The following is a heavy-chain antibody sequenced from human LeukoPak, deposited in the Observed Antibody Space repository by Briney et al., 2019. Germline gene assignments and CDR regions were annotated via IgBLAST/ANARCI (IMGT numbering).Heavy chain of an antibody. J-gene: IGHJ4*02. V-gene: IGHV1-69*13. CDR1: GGTFSSYA. D-gene: IGHD4-23*01. CDR3: ARGATVVTYYFDH. Sequence: SVKVSCKASGGTFSSYAISWVRQAPGQGLEWMGGIIPIFGTANYAQKFQGRVTITADESTSTAYMELSSLRSEDTAVYCCARGATVVTYYFDHWGQGTLVTVSS. CDR2: IIPIFGTA.